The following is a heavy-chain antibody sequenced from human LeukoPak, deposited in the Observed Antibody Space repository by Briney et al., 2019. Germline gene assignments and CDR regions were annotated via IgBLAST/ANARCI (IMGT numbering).Heavy chain of an antibody. Sequence: SETLSLTCTVSGDSISNSYFYWGWIRQPPGKGLEWIGTINYSGSTYYSPSLRGRVTISVDTSKHQFSLKLNSVTAADTAVYYCARGEGGDNSNYRRTFDYWGQGTLVTVSS. D-gene: IGHD4-11*01. CDR1: GDSISNSYFY. CDR2: INYSGST. V-gene: IGHV4-39*01. J-gene: IGHJ4*02. CDR3: ARGEGGDNSNYRRTFDY.